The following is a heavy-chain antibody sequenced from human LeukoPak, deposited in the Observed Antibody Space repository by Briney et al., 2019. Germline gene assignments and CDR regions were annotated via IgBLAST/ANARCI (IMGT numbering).Heavy chain of an antibody. D-gene: IGHD3-3*01. Sequence: GGSLRLSCAASRITFTYWMSWVRQAPGKGLEWVANIKQDGSEKYYVDSVKGRFTISRDNAKRSLFLQMNSLRAQDTAVYYCASSFSDDFWSGHFWGQGTLVTVSS. J-gene: IGHJ4*02. V-gene: IGHV3-7*01. CDR3: ASSFSDDFWSGHF. CDR2: IKQDGSEK. CDR1: RITFTYW.